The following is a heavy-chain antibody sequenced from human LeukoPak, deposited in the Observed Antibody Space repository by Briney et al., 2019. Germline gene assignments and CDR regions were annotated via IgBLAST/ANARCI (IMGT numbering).Heavy chain of an antibody. D-gene: IGHD3-22*01. Sequence: PGGSLRLSCAASGFTFSRDWMHWVRQAPGKGPVWVSRISDDGSITTYADSVKGRFTISRDNAKSTMFLQMNSLRAEDTAVYFCARRYYETNVYDRHFDHWGQESWSPSPQ. J-gene: IGHJ4*01. CDR2: ISDDGSIT. CDR3: ARRYYETNVYDRHFDH. V-gene: IGHV3-74*03. CDR1: GFTFSRDW.